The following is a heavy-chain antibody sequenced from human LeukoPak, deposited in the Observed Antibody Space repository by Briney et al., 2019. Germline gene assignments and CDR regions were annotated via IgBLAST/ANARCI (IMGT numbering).Heavy chain of an antibody. CDR3: ARLKRDGYNFDY. Sequence: GESLKISCKGSGYSFTSYWISWVRQMPGKGLEWMGRIDPSDSYTNYSPSSQGHVTISADKSISTAYLQWSSLRASDTAIYYRARLKRDGYNFDYWGQGTLVTVST. D-gene: IGHD5-24*01. J-gene: IGHJ4*02. CDR1: GYSFTSYW. CDR2: IDPSDSYT. V-gene: IGHV5-10-1*01.